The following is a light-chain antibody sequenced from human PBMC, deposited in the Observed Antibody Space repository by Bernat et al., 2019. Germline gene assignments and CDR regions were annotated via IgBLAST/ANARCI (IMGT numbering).Light chain of an antibody. CDR2: RAS. CDR1: PVISKY. V-gene: IGKV1-16*01. J-gene: IGKJ4*01. CDR3: QQYDRYPLT. Sequence: DIQMTQSPSSLSASVGDRVTITCRASPVISKYFSWFHQKPGNAPKSLIYRASTLQSGVPSRFSGTGSGTDFTLTISSLQPEDFGTYYSQQYDRYPLTFGGGTKVEVK.